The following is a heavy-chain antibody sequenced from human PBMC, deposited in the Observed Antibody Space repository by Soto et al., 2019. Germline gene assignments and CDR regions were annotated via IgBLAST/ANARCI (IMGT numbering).Heavy chain of an antibody. D-gene: IGHD3-10*01. Sequence: QVQLVQSGAEVKKPGSSVKVSCKASGGTFSSYTIIWVRQAPGQGLEWMGRIIPNHGIANYAQKFQGRVTITADKATSTAFMELSSLRSEDKAVYFCAREEYYYGSGAFFDYWCQGTLVTVSS. CDR2: IIPNHGIA. J-gene: IGHJ4*02. CDR1: GGTFSSYT. V-gene: IGHV1-69*08. CDR3: AREEYYYGSGAFFDY.